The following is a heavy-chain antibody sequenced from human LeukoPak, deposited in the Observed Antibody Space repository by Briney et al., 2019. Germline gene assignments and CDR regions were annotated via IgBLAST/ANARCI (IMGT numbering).Heavy chain of an antibody. V-gene: IGHV3-48*01. CDR3: ARDPARGYSYGALY. CDR2: ISSSSSTI. D-gene: IGHD5-18*01. CDR1: GFTFSSYS. Sequence: VGSLRLSCAASGFTFSSYSMNCVRQAPGKGLEWVSYISSSSSTIYYTDSVKGRFTISTDNATNSLYLQMNSLRAEDTAVYYCARDPARGYSYGALYWGQGTLVTVSS. J-gene: IGHJ4*02.